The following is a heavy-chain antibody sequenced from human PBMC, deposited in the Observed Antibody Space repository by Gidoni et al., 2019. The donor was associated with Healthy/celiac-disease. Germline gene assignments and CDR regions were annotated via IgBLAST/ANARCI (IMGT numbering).Heavy chain of an antibody. D-gene: IGHD1-1*01. J-gene: IGHJ6*02. CDR2: ISYDGSNK. Sequence: QVQLVEFGGGVVLLGRAWRLACAASGSPFSSYAMHWVRQAQGKGLEWVAVISYDGSNKYYADSVKGRFTISRDNSKNTLYLQMNSLRAEDTAVYYCARGRNTNYGMDVWGQGTTVTVSS. V-gene: IGHV3-30*16. CDR1: GSPFSSYA. CDR3: ARGRNTNYGMDV.